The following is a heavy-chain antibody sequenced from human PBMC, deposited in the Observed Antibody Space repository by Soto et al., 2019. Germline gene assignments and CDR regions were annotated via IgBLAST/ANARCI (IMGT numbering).Heavy chain of an antibody. CDR3: ARDFDDYIWGSYRPYFDY. V-gene: IGHV3-7*01. CDR2: IKQDGSEK. D-gene: IGHD3-16*02. J-gene: IGHJ4*02. Sequence: EVQLVESGGGLVQPGGSLRLSCAASGFTFSSYWMSWVRQAPGKGLEWVANIKQDGSEKYYVDSVKGRFTISRDNAKNSLYLQMNSLRAEDTAVYYCARDFDDYIWGSYRPYFDYWGQGTLVTVSS. CDR1: GFTFSSYW.